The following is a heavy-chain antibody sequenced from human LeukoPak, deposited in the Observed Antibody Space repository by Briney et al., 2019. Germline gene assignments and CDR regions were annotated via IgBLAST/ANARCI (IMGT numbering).Heavy chain of an antibody. CDR1: GITVGNNY. J-gene: IGHJ4*02. Sequence: SGGSLRLSCAASGITVGNNYFSWVRQAPGKGLEWVALIYRFGNTVYADSVKGRFTISRDSSRNTLFLQMNSLRPEDTAVYHCTRNRPETPLGYWGQGTLVSVSS. CDR2: IYRFGNT. D-gene: IGHD1-14*01. CDR3: TRNRPETPLGY. V-gene: IGHV3-53*01.